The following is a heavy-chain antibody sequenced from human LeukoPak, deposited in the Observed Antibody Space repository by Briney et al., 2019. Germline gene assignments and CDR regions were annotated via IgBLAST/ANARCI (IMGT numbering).Heavy chain of an antibody. CDR2: INPNSGGT. CDR1: GYTFTSNY. Sequence: ASVKVSCKAFGYTFTSNYMHWVRQAPGQGLEWMGWINPNSGGTNYAQKFQGRVTMTRDTSISTAYMELSRLRSDDTAVYYCARVVGAYYYGSGSYYYFDYWGQGTLVTVSS. V-gene: IGHV1-2*02. J-gene: IGHJ4*02. D-gene: IGHD3-10*01. CDR3: ARVVGAYYYGSGSYYYFDY.